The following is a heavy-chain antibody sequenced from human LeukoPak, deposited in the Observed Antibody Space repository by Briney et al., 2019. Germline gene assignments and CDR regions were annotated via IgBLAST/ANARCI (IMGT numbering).Heavy chain of an antibody. Sequence: GGSLRLSCAASGFTFSDYYMNWIRQAPGKGLEWVSAITATSSSTHDADSVQGRFTISRDNSKNTLYLQMNSLRPEDTAIYYCAKLFESGTYNNFFHYWGQGTLVTVFS. V-gene: IGHV3-23*01. CDR2: ITATSSST. J-gene: IGHJ4*02. D-gene: IGHD3-10*01. CDR3: AKLFESGTYNNFFHY. CDR1: GFTFSDYY.